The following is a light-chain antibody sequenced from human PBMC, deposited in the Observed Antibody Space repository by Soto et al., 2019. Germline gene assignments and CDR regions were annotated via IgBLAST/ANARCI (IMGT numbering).Light chain of an antibody. CDR2: GAS. V-gene: IGKV3-20*01. CDR3: QQYDNSLYT. Sequence: EIVLTQSPGTLSLSPGERATLSCRASQGINSNYLAWYQQKPGQPPRLLIYGASTRATGIPDRVSGSGSGTDFTLTISRLEPEDFAVFYCQQYDNSLYTFGQGTKLEIK. J-gene: IGKJ2*01. CDR1: QGINSNY.